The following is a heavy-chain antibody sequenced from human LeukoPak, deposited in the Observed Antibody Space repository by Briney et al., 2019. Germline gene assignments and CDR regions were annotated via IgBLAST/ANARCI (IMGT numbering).Heavy chain of an antibody. CDR1: GFTVSSNY. CDR3: ARGPVTNFEI. CDR2: IYSGGTT. J-gene: IGHJ3*02. D-gene: IGHD4-17*01. Sequence: PGGSLRLSCAASGFTVSSNYMSWVRQAPGKGLEWVSVIYSGGTTYYADSVKGRFTISRDNSNNTLYLQMNSLRAEDTAVYYCARGPVTNFEIWGQGTILTVSS. V-gene: IGHV3-53*01.